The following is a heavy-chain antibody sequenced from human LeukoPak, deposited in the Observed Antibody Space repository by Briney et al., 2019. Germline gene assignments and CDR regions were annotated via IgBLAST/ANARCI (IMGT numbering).Heavy chain of an antibody. V-gene: IGHV1-2*06. J-gene: IGHJ5*02. CDR2: INPNSGGT. Sequence: ASVKVSXKASGYTFTGYYMHWVRQAPGQGLEWMGRINPNSGGTNYAQKFQGRVTMTRDTSISTAYMELSRLRSDDTAVYYCARGPDYVWGSYQYPWGQGTLVTVSS. D-gene: IGHD3-16*01. CDR3: ARGPDYVWGSYQYP. CDR1: GYTFTGYY.